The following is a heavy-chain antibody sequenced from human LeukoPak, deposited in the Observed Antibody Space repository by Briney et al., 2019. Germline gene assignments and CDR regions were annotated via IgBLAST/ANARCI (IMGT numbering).Heavy chain of an antibody. Sequence: PGGSLRLSCAASGFTFSSYGMHWVRQAPGKGLEWVAVIWYDGSNKYYADSVKGRFTISRDKSKNTVYLQMNSLRAEDTAVYYCAKGLEYYYSGMDVWARGTTVTVSS. J-gene: IGHJ6*02. CDR1: GFTFSSYG. CDR3: AKGLEYYYSGMDV. CDR2: IWYDGSNK. V-gene: IGHV3-30*02.